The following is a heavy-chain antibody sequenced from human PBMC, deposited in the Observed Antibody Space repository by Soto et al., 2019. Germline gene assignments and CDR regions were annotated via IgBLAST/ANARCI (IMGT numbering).Heavy chain of an antibody. CDR3: TRAERFTRSWFER. Sequence: SETLSLTCGFYGGSFRNYYWIWVRHPPGKGLEWIGEVNHSGEATYNPSLQSRITISLDTSNNQFSLKMTSVTAADTAMYFCTRAERFTRSWFERWGQGPRDPASS. V-gene: IGHV4-34*01. CDR2: VNHSGEA. CDR1: GGSFRNYY. J-gene: IGHJ5*02. D-gene: IGHD3-10*01.